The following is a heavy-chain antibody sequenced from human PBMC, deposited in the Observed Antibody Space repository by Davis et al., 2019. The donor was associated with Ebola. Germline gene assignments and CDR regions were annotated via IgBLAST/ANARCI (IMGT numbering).Heavy chain of an antibody. CDR3: ARVAVPYYFDY. CDR2: ISSSSSYI. J-gene: IGHJ4*02. V-gene: IGHV3-21*01. Sequence: GESLKISCAASGFTFSSYSMNWVRQAPGKGLEWVSSISSSSSYIYYADSVKGRFTISRDNAKNSLYLQMNSLRAEDTAVYYCARVAVPYYFDYWGQGTLVTVSS. D-gene: IGHD6-19*01. CDR1: GFTFSSYS.